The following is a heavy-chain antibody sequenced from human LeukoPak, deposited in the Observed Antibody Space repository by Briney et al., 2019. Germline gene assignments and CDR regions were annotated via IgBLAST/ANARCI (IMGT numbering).Heavy chain of an antibody. CDR3: APSPCSGDSCYRFDF. J-gene: IGHJ4*02. CDR2: IHHSGST. CDR1: GASISSSYW. Sequence: SSETLSLTCAVSGASISSSYWWSWVRQPPGKGLEWIGEIHHSGSTKYNPSLKSRVTISVDMSKNQFSLKLSSVTAADTAVYYCAPSPCSGDSCYRFDFWGQGTQVTVSS. V-gene: IGHV4-4*02. D-gene: IGHD2-15*01.